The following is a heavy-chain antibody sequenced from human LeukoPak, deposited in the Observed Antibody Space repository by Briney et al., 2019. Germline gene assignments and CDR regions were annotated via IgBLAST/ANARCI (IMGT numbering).Heavy chain of an antibody. CDR3: ARAPTYYDILTGYYWNYFDY. D-gene: IGHD3-9*01. J-gene: IGHJ4*02. V-gene: IGHV4-39*07. CDR1: GGSISSSSYY. CDR2: IYYSGST. Sequence: SETLSLTCTVSGGSISSSSYYWGWIRQPPGKGLEWIGSIYYSGSTYYNPSLKSRVTISVDTSKNQFSLKLSSVTAADTAVYYCARAPTYYDILTGYYWNYFDYWGQGTLVTVSS.